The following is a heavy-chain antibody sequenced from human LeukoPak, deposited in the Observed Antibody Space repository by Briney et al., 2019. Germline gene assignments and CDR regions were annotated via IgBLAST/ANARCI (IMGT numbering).Heavy chain of an antibody. CDR3: ARGPLLAPFDY. D-gene: IGHD3-10*01. CDR1: GGSISSGGFY. CDR2: IYYSGST. V-gene: IGHV4-30-4*01. J-gene: IGHJ4*02. Sequence: PQTLSLTCTVSGGSISSGGFYWTWIRQPPGKGLEWIGYIYYSGSTYYNPSLKSRVTIPVDTSKNQFSLKLSSVTAADTAVYYCARGPLLAPFDYWGQGTLVTVSS.